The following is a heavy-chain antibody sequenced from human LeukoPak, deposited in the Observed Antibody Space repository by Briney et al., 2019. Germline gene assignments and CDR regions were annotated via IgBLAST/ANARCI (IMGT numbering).Heavy chain of an antibody. D-gene: IGHD2-2*02. V-gene: IGHV4-59*12. CDR3: ARVLYCSSTSCYRAPGYYYYYMDV. J-gene: IGHJ6*03. CDR2: IYYSGST. Sequence: SETLSLTCTVSGGSISSYYWSWIRQPPGKGLEWIGYIYYSGSTNYNPSLKSRVTISVDTSKNQFSLKLSSVTAADTAVYYCARVLYCSSTSCYRAPGYYYYYMDVWGKGTTVTVSS. CDR1: GGSISSYY.